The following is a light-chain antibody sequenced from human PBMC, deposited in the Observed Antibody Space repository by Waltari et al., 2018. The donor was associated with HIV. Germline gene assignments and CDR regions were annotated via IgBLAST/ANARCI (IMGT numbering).Light chain of an antibody. J-gene: IGLJ1*01. CDR2: EVT. V-gene: IGLV2-23*02. CDR3: YSYSDTSSSYV. Sequence: SVSGSPGQSITISCTGTSTDVGNFNLVSWYQQYPGKAPKLLIYEVTKRPSGASNRFSASKSGNTASLTISGLRAEDEADYYCYSYSDTSSSYVFGTGTKVTVL. CDR1: STDVGNFNL.